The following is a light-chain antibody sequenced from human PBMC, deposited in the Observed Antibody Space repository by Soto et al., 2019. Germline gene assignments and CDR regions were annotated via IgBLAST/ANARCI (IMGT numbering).Light chain of an antibody. CDR3: QQYERYST. V-gene: IGKV1-5*03. Sequence: DYQVTQSPSTLSASVGDRVTITCRASQNIYTWLAWYQQKPGIAPKLLIHKASTLESGVPSRFSGSGFGTEFTLTISGLQPEDSATYYCQQYERYSTFGQGTKVGIK. CDR1: QNIYTW. J-gene: IGKJ1*01. CDR2: KAS.